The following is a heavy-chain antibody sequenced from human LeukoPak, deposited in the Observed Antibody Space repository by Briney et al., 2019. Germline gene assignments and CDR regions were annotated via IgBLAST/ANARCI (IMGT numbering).Heavy chain of an antibody. CDR3: ARPYGSGSPVGAFDI. Sequence: YYSGSTYYNPSLKSRVTISVDTSKNQFSLKLSSVTAADTAVYYCARPYGSGSPVGAFDIWGQGTMVTVSS. CDR2: YYSGST. J-gene: IGHJ3*02. V-gene: IGHV4-39*07. D-gene: IGHD3-10*01.